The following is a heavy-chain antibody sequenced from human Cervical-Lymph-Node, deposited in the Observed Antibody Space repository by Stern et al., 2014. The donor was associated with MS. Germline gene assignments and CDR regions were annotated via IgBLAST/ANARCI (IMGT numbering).Heavy chain of an antibody. Sequence: VQLEESGAEVKKPGASVTVSCKASGYTFTSYGVNWVRQAPGQGLEWMGWISTYNGNTKYAQNFQGRVTMTTDTSTTTAYMQLRSLRSDDTAVYFCARELQHSYGFDSWGQGTLLTVSS. J-gene: IGHJ4*02. CDR3: ARELQHSYGFDS. CDR2: ISTYNGNT. CDR1: GYTFTSYG. V-gene: IGHV1-18*01. D-gene: IGHD5-18*01.